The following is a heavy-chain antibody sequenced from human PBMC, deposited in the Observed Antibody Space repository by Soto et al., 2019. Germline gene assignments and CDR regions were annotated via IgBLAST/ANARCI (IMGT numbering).Heavy chain of an antibody. CDR3: AREYSSTAFDI. J-gene: IGHJ3*02. CDR2: TYYRSKWYN. V-gene: IGHV6-1*01. CDR1: GDSVSSNSAA. Sequence: SQTLSLTCVISGDSVSSNSAAWSWIRQSPSRGLEWLGGTYYRSKWYNDYAVSVKSRITINPDTSKNQFSLQLNSVTPEDTAVYYCAREYSSTAFDIWGQGTMVTVSS. D-gene: IGHD6-19*01.